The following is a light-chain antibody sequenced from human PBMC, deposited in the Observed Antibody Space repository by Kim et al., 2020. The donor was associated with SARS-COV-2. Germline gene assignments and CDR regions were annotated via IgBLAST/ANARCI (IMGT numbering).Light chain of an antibody. Sequence: EIVLTQSPGTLSLSPGERATLSCRASQSVSSSYLAWYQQKPGQAPRLLIYAATSRAAGIPDRFSGSGSGTDFPPTISRLEPEDVAVYYCQQNGSSPVTFGQGTKLEI. V-gene: IGKV3-20*01. CDR3: QQNGSSPVT. CDR2: AAT. J-gene: IGKJ2*01. CDR1: QSVSSSY.